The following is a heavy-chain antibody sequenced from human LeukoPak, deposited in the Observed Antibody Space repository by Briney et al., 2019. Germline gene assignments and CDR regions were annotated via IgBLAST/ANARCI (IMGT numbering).Heavy chain of an antibody. V-gene: IGHV3-30*04. J-gene: IGHJ4*02. Sequence: GGSLRLSCAASGFTFSSYAMHWVRQAPGKGLEWVAVISYDGSNKYYADSVKGRFTISRDNSKNTLYLQMNSLRAEDTAVYYCARDLRYSSRSAFTDYWGQGTLVTVSS. CDR2: ISYDGSNK. CDR3: ARDLRYSSRSAFTDY. D-gene: IGHD6-13*01. CDR1: GFTFSSYA.